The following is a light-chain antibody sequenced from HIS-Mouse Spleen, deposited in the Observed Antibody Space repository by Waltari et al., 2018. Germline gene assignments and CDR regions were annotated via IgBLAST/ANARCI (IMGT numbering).Light chain of an antibody. CDR3: QQLNSYPYT. J-gene: IGKJ2*01. CDR1: QGISSY. CDR2: AAS. Sequence: DIQLTQSPSFLSASVGDRVHITCRASQGISSYLAWYQQKPGKAPKLLIYAASTLQSGVPSRFSGSGSGTEFTLTISSLQPEDFATYYCQQLNSYPYTFGQGTKLEIK. V-gene: IGKV1-9*01.